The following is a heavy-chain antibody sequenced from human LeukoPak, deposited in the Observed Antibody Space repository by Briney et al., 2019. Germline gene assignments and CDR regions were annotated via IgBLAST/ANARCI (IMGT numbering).Heavy chain of an antibody. D-gene: IGHD6-19*01. J-gene: IGHJ4*02. CDR2: ISGSGGST. Sequence: PGGSLRLSCAASGFTISSYAMSWVRQAPGKGLEWVSAISGSGGSTYYADSVKGRFTISRDNSKNTLYLQMNSLRAEDTAVYYCAKVGQWRPGYFDYWGQGTLVTVSS. V-gene: IGHV3-23*01. CDR3: AKVGQWRPGYFDY. CDR1: GFTISSYA.